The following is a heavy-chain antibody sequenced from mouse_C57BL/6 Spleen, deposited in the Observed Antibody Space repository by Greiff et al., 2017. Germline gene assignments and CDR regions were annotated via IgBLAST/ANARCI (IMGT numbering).Heavy chain of an antibody. CDR3: ARCGSSSYYAMDY. CDR2: IHPNSGST. J-gene: IGHJ4*01. V-gene: IGHV1-64*01. CDR1: GYTFTSYW. D-gene: IGHD1-1*01. Sequence: QVQLQQPGAELVKPGASVKLSCKASGYTFTSYWMHWVKQRPGQGLEWIGMIHPNSGSTNYNEKFKSKATLTVDKSSSTAYMQLSSLTSEDSAVYYCARCGSSSYYAMDYWGQGTSVTVSS.